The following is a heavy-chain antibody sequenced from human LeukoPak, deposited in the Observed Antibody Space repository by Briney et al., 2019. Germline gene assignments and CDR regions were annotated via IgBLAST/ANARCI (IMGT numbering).Heavy chain of an antibody. CDR3: AKAAYCGGDCLGYYFDY. CDR1: GFTFSSYG. V-gene: IGHV3-30*02. Sequence: GGSLRLSCAASGFTFSSYGMHWVRQAPGKGLEWVAFIRYDGSNKYYADSVKGRFTISRDNSKNTLYLQMNSLRAEDTAVYYCAKAAYCGGDCLGYYFDYWGQGTLVTVSS. CDR2: IRYDGSNK. J-gene: IGHJ4*02. D-gene: IGHD2-21*02.